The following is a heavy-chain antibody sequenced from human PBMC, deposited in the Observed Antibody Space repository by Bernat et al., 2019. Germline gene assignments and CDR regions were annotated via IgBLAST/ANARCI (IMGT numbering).Heavy chain of an antibody. J-gene: IGHJ5*02. CDR2: MNADGSQK. CDR1: GVTFSNYW. CDR3: ARDPGWHAVDP. D-gene: IGHD2-15*01. V-gene: IGHV3-7*03. Sequence: EVQLVESGGDLVQPGGSLRLSCAASGVTFSNYWMAWVRQAPGKRPEWVANMNADGSQKYHVDYIKGRFTISRDNVNNSLYLQMSSLRAEDTAVYYCARDPGWHAVDPWGQGTLVTVSS.